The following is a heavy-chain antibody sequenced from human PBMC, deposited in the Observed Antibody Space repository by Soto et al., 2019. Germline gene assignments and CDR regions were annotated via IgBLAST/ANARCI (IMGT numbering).Heavy chain of an antibody. CDR2: ITWSSGSI. J-gene: IGHJ6*02. CDR1: GFNFDDNA. V-gene: IGHV3-9*01. Sequence: EVQLVESGGGLVQPGRSLRLSCAASGFNFDDNAMHWVRQAPGKGLEWVSGITWSSGSIGYADSVKGRFTISRDNAKNSLYLQMNSLRVEDTALYYCVKDRKRTYYYYGMDVWGHGTTVTVSS. CDR3: VKDRKRTYYYYGMDV.